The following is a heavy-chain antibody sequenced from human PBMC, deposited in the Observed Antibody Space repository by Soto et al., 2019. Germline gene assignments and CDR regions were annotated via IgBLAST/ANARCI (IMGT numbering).Heavy chain of an antibody. CDR3: ARDKPFSAGY. J-gene: IGHJ4*02. Sequence: QVQLVQSGTEVKKPGASVKVSGKASGYTFLDFYIHWVGQAPGQGLEWMGFINPSGGGTTYAQQFQGRLTMTRDTSTSTVYMELISLRSEDTAIYYCARDKPFSAGYWGQGTLVT. D-gene: IGHD3-3*02. CDR1: GYTFLDFY. CDR2: INPSGGGT. V-gene: IGHV1-46*01.